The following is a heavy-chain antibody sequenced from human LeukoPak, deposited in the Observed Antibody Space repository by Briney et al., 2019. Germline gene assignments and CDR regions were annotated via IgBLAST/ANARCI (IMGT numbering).Heavy chain of an antibody. CDR1: GGSFSGYY. CDR2: INHSGST. V-gene: IGHV4-34*01. D-gene: IGHD6-13*01. CDR3: ARVSSWYYFDY. J-gene: IGHJ4*02. Sequence: SETLSLTCAVYGGSFSGYYWSWIRQPPGKGLEWIGEINHSGSTNYNPSLKSRVTISVDTSKNQFSLKLSSVTAADTAVYYCARVSSWYYFDYWGQGTLVTVSS.